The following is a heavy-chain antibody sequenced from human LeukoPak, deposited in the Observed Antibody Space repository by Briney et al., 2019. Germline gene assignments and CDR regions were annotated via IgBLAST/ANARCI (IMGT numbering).Heavy chain of an antibody. CDR3: ARLFHPALSGNYPFDY. V-gene: IGHV4-59*01. CDR1: GGSINSYY. J-gene: IGHJ4*02. D-gene: IGHD1-26*01. CDR2: IYYSGST. Sequence: SETLSLTCTVSGGSINSYYWSWIRQPPGKGLEWIAYIYYSGSTSYNPSLKSRVTISVDTSKNQFSLKLNSVTAADTAMYYCARLFHPALSGNYPFDYWGQGILVTVSS.